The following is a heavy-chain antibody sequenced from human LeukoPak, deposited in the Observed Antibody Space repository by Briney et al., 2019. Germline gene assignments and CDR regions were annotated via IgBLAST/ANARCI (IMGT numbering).Heavy chain of an antibody. D-gene: IGHD2-2*01. J-gene: IGHJ6*03. CDR1: GFTISNQW. CDR2: ITTDGRRT. CDR3: VRGVEVVPATMGAYYYYYMDV. Sequence: GGSLRLSCAASGFTISNQWMHWVRQAPGKGLVWVSRITTDGRRTDYATSVQGRFTISRDNVKNTLYLQMNTLRPDDTAVYYCVRGVEVVPATMGAYYYYYMDVWGKGTTVTVSS. V-gene: IGHV3-74*01.